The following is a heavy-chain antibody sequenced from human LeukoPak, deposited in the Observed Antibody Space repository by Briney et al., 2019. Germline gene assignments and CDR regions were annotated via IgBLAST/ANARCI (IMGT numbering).Heavy chain of an antibody. CDR2: IYSGGNT. V-gene: IGHV3-53*01. CDR3: AKDLVVPAATFYFDY. D-gene: IGHD2-2*01. CDR1: GFTFSSNY. Sequence: PGGSLRLSCAASGFTFSSNYMSWVRQAPGKGLEWVSVIYSGGNTYYADSVKGRFTISRDNSKNTLYLQMNSLRAEDTAVYYCAKDLVVPAATFYFDYWGQGTLVTVSS. J-gene: IGHJ4*02.